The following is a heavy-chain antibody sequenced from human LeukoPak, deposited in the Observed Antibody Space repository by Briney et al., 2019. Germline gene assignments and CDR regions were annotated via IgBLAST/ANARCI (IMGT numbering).Heavy chain of an antibody. CDR1: GYTFTSYG. CDR2: ISAYNGNT. V-gene: IGHV1-18*01. D-gene: IGHD3-3*01. CDR3: ARVIVDVNYDFWSGYFVDP. J-gene: IGHJ5*02. Sequence: GASVKVSCKAPGYTFTSYGISWVRQAPGQGLEWMGWISAYNGNTNYAQKLQGRVTMTTDTSTSTAYMELRSLRSDDTAVYYCARVIVDVNYDFWSGYFVDPWGQGTLVTVSS.